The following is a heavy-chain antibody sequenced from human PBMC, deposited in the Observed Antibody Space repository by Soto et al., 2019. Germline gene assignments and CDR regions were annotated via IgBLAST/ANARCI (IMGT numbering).Heavy chain of an antibody. Sequence: EVQLVESGGGLVQPGGSLRLSCAASGFTFSDFWMHWVRQAPGKGLVWVSRIHSNGLETTYADSVQGRFTISRDNAKNTLYLQMNSLRAEDTAVYYCARVSIRTPGRGIDYWGQGTLVTVSS. D-gene: IGHD2-15*01. CDR1: GFTFSDFW. CDR2: IHSNGLET. CDR3: ARVSIRTPGRGIDY. J-gene: IGHJ4*02. V-gene: IGHV3-74*01.